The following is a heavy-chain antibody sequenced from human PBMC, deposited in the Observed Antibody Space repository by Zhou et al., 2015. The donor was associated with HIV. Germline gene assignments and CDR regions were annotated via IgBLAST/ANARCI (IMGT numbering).Heavy chain of an antibody. V-gene: IGHV3-30-3*01. CDR2: ISYDGSNK. J-gene: IGHJ6*03. D-gene: IGHD3-16*01. CDR3: ARGGGVRGYYMDV. CDR1: GFTFSSYA. Sequence: QVQLVESGGGVVQPGRSLRLSCAASGFTFSSYAMHWVRQAPGKGLEWVAVISYDGSNKYYADSVKGRFTISRDNSKNTLYLQMNSLRAEDTAVYYCARGGGVRGYYMDVWGKGDHGHRLL.